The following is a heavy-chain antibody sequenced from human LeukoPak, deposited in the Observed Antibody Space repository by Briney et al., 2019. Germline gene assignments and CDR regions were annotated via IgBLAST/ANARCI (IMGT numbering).Heavy chain of an antibody. Sequence: PSETLSLTCTVSGGSISSYYWSWIRQPPGKGLEWVANINRDASEKYYVDSVKGRFTISRDNAKNSLYLQMNSLRAEDTAVYYCAELGITMIGGVWGKGTTVTISS. CDR3: AELGITMIGGV. CDR2: INRDASEK. V-gene: IGHV3-7*01. J-gene: IGHJ6*04. D-gene: IGHD3-10*02. CDR1: GGSISSYY.